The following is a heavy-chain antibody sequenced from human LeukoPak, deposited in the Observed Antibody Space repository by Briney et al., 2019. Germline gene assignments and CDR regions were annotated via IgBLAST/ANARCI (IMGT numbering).Heavy chain of an antibody. Sequence: GGSLRLSCAASGFTFSSYSMNWVRQAPGKGLEGVSSISSSSSYIYYADSVKGRFTISRDNAKNSLYLQMNSLRAEDTAVYYCARITMVRGASDYWRQGTLVTVSS. V-gene: IGHV3-21*01. CDR2: ISSSSSYI. D-gene: IGHD3-10*01. CDR3: ARITMVRGASDY. J-gene: IGHJ4*02. CDR1: GFTFSSYS.